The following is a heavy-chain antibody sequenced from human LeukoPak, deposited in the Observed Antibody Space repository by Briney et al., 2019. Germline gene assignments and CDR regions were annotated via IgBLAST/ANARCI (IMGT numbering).Heavy chain of an antibody. CDR1: DGTFRRYS. D-gene: IGHD5-24*01. CDR3: VLDEVGPYFNY. Sequence: SVKVSCKTSDGTFRRYSFSWVRQAPGQGLQWMGRITPILDMTNYAQTFRGRFTLTADKSTSTVYMQLISLRSDDTAVYYCVLDEVGPYFNYWGHGTLVTVSS. J-gene: IGHJ4*01. CDR2: ITPILDMT. V-gene: IGHV1-69*02.